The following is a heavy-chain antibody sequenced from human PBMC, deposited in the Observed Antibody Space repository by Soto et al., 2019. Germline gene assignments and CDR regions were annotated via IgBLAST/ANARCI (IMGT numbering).Heavy chain of an antibody. CDR3: ATGLGYCSGGSCYSNFDY. CDR2: FDPEDGET. Sequence: QVQLVQSGAEVKKPGASVKVSCKVSGYTLTELSMHWVRQAPGKGLEWMGGFDPEDGETIYAQKCQGRVTMTEDTSTDTAYMELSSLRSEDTAVYYCATGLGYCSGGSCYSNFDYWGQGTLVTVSS. J-gene: IGHJ4*02. CDR1: GYTLTELS. V-gene: IGHV1-24*01. D-gene: IGHD2-15*01.